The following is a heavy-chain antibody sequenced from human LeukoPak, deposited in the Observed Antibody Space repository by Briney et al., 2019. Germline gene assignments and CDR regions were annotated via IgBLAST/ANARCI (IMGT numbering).Heavy chain of an antibody. CDR3: ARYDSSGYYSHFDY. J-gene: IGHJ4*02. V-gene: IGHV4-39*01. D-gene: IGHD3-22*01. CDR2: IYYSGST. CDR1: GGSISSSSYY. Sequence: PSETLSLTCTVSGGSISSSSYYWGWIRQPPGKGLEWIGSIYYSGSTYDNPSLKSRVTISVDTSKNQFSLKLSSVTAADTAVYYCARYDSSGYYSHFDYWGQGTLVTVSS.